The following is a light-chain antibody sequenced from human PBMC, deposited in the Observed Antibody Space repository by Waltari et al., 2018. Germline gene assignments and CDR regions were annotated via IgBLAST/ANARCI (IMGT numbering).Light chain of an antibody. CDR3: AAWDDSLNGPV. V-gene: IGLV1-44*01. CDR1: SSNVGRKP. J-gene: IGLJ2*01. Sequence: QSVLTQPPSAPGTPGQRVTISCSGSSSNVGRKPVSWYQQLPGTAPKLLIPTNDQRPSGVPDRFSGSKSGTSASLAISGLQSEDEADYYCAAWDDSLNGPVFGGGTKLTVL. CDR2: TND.